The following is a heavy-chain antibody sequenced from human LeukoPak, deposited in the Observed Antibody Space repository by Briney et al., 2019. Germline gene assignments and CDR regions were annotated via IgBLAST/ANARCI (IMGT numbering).Heavy chain of an antibody. CDR3: ARVVGFYDSSAFNL. Sequence: SETLSLTCTVSGGSISSYYWSWIRQPPGKGLEWIGYVYYTGSTNYNPSLNSRVTMSIDTSKNQFSLRLSSVTAADTAVYYCARVVGFYDSSAFNLRGQGTLVTVSS. D-gene: IGHD3-22*01. J-gene: IGHJ4*02. V-gene: IGHV4-59*01. CDR2: VYYTGST. CDR1: GGSISSYY.